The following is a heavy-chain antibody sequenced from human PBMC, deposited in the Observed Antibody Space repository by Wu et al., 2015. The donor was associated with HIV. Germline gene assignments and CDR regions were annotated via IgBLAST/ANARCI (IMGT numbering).Heavy chain of an antibody. CDR3: ARGAAAAGSPYYYYYYMDV. D-gene: IGHD6-13*01. J-gene: IGHJ6*03. CDR1: GGTFNNYA. CDR2: IIPILGTI. V-gene: IGHV1-69*11. Sequence: QVQLVQSGAEVKKPGSSVKVSCKASGGTFNNYAVNWVRQAPGQGLEWMGGIIPILGTINYAQKFQGRVTMTADESRTTAYMEVNSLRSDDTAVYYCARGAAAAGSPYYYYYYMDVWGKGTTVTVAS.